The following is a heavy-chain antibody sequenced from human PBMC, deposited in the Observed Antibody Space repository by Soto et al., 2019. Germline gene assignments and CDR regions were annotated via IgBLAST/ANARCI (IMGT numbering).Heavy chain of an antibody. CDR2: IKSKTDGGTT. Sequence: EVQLVESGGGLVKPGGSLRLSCAASGFTFHNAWMSWVRQAPGKGLEWVGRIKSKTDGGTTDYVAPVKGRFTVSRDDSKDTLYLQMNSLETEDTAVYYCTTDIRWELLPVYWGQGTLVTVSS. CDR3: TTDIRWELLPVY. CDR1: GFTFHNAW. V-gene: IGHV3-15*01. D-gene: IGHD1-26*01. J-gene: IGHJ4*02.